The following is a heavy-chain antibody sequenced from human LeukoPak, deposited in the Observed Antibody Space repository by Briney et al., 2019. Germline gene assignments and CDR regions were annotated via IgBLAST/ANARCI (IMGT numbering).Heavy chain of an antibody. CDR3: ARPSRPSYYDILTGNWAFDI. D-gene: IGHD3-9*01. CDR1: GFTFSDYY. Sequence: GGSLRLSCAASGFTFSDYYMSWIRQAPGKGLEWVSYISSSGSTIYYADSVKGRFTISRDNAKNSLYLQMNSLRAEDTAVYYCARPSRPSYYDILTGNWAFDIWGQGTMVTVSS. V-gene: IGHV3-11*01. CDR2: ISSSGSTI. J-gene: IGHJ3*02.